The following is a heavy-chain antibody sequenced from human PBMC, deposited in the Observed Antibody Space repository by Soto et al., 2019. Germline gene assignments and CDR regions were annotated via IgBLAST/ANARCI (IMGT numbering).Heavy chain of an antibody. CDR3: ARAYYYDSSGYFYFDY. D-gene: IGHD3-22*01. J-gene: IGHJ4*02. V-gene: IGHV4-30-2*01. CDR2: IYHSGST. CDR1: GGSISSGGYS. Sequence: SETLSLTCAVSGGSISSGGYSWSWIRQPPGKGLEWIGYIYHSGSTYYNPSLKSRVTISVDRSKNQFSLKLSSVTAADTAVYYCARAYYYDSSGYFYFDYWGQGTLVTSPQ.